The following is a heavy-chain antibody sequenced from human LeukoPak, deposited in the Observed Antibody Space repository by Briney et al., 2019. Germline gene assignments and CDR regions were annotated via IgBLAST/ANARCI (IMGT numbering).Heavy chain of an antibody. D-gene: IGHD3-16*01. J-gene: IGHJ6*03. CDR2: ISWNSGSI. V-gene: IGHV3-9*01. CDR3: AKGGGFDYYYYYYMDV. CDR1: GFTFDDYA. Sequence: GGSLRLSCAASGFTFDDYAMHWVRQAPGKGLEWVSGISWNSGSIGYADSVKGRFTISRDNAKNSLYLQMNSLRAEHTALYYCAKGGGFDYYYYYYMDVWGKGTTVTISS.